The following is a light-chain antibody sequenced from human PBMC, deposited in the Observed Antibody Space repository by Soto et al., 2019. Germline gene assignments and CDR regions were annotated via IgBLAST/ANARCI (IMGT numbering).Light chain of an antibody. V-gene: IGLV2-14*01. CDR3: NSYTSSSPFV. Sequence: QSVLTQPASVSGSPGQSITISCTGTSSDVGGYNYVSWYQQHPGKAPKLMVYEVTNRPSGVSNRFSGSRSGNTASLTISGPQSESEAEEYCNSYTSSSPFVFGTGTKVTVL. J-gene: IGLJ1*01. CDR2: EVT. CDR1: SSDVGGYNY.